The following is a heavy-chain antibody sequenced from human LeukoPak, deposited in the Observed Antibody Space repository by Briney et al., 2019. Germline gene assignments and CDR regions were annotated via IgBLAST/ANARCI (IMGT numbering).Heavy chain of an antibody. D-gene: IGHD1-1*01. Sequence: GGSLRLSCAASGFTFSSYSTNWVRQAQGKGLEWVSSISSSSSYIYYADSVKGRFTISRDNAKNSLYLQMNSLRAEDTAVYYCARGQGWNPEAVTNAFDIWGQGTMVTVSS. CDR1: GFTFSSYS. CDR2: ISSSSSYI. CDR3: ARGQGWNPEAVTNAFDI. J-gene: IGHJ3*02. V-gene: IGHV3-21*01.